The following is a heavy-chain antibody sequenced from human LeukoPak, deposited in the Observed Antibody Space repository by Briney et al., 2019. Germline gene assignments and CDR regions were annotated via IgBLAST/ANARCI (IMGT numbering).Heavy chain of an antibody. CDR1: GFTISSHG. D-gene: IGHD6-19*01. CDR3: AKDWGSSGWYNYFDP. CDR2: ISYDGNSK. Sequence: GGSLRLSCAVSGFTISSHGMHWVRQAPGKGLEWVAMISYDGNSKYYGDSVKGRFTISRDNSKNTLYLQMDSLRTEDTAVYYCAKDWGSSGWYNYFDPWGQGTLVTVSS. V-gene: IGHV3-30*18. J-gene: IGHJ5*02.